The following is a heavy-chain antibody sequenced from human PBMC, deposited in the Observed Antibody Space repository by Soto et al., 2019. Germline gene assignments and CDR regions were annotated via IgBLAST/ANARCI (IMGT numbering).Heavy chain of an antibody. V-gene: IGHV3-30*18. CDR1: GFTFSSYG. J-gene: IGHJ4*02. Sequence: TGGSLRLSCAASGFTFSSYGMHWVRQAPGKGLEWVAVISYDGSNKYYADSVKGRFTISRDNSKNTLYLQMNSLRAEDTAVYYCAKDGAPHVEMATIFFDNWGQGTLVTGSS. CDR2: ISYDGSNK. CDR3: AKDGAPHVEMATIFFDN. D-gene: IGHD5-12*01.